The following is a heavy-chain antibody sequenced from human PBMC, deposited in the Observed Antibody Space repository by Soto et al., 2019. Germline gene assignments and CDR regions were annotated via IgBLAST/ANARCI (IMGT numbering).Heavy chain of an antibody. V-gene: IGHV4-59*01. CDR3: ARSYSSGKLTYPDCFDP. D-gene: IGHD6-19*01. J-gene: IGHJ5*02. Sequence: SETLSLTCTVSGGSISSYYWSWIRQPPGKGLEWIGYIYYSGSTNYNPSLKSRVTISVDTSKNQFSLKLSSVTAADTAVYYCARSYSSGKLTYPDCFDPWGQGTLVTVSS. CDR1: GGSISSYY. CDR2: IYYSGST.